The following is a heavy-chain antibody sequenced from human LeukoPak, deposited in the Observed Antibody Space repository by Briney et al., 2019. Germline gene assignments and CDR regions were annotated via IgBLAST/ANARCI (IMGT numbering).Heavy chain of an antibody. V-gene: IGHV1-8*01. CDR3: ARGTRGDILTGYSLGY. D-gene: IGHD3-9*01. J-gene: IGHJ4*02. Sequence: ASVKVSCKASGYTFTSYDINWVRQATGQGLEWMGWMNPNSGNTGYAQKFQGRVTMTRNTSISTAYMEVSGLRSEDTAVYYCARGTRGDILTGYSLGYWGQGTLVTVSS. CDR1: GYTFTSYD. CDR2: MNPNSGNT.